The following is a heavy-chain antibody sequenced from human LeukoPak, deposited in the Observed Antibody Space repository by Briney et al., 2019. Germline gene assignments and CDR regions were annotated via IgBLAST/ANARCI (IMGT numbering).Heavy chain of an antibody. Sequence: GGSLRLSCSASGFTFSSYAMHWVRQAPGKGLEYASAISSNGGSTYYADSVKGRFTISRDNSKNTLYLQMSSLRAEDTAVYYCVKDPTYYYGSGSSYFDYWGQGTLVTVSS. J-gene: IGHJ4*02. CDR2: ISSNGGST. CDR1: GFTFSSYA. D-gene: IGHD3-10*01. V-gene: IGHV3-64D*06. CDR3: VKDPTYYYGSGSSYFDY.